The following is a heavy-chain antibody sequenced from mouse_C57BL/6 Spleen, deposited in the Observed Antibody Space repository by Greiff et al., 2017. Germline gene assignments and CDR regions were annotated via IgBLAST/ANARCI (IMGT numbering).Heavy chain of an antibody. J-gene: IGHJ4*01. CDR2: INPSTGGT. CDR3: AREYYGSGESMDY. CDR1: GYTFTGYY. D-gene: IGHD2-1*01. Sequence: EVQLQQSGPELVKPGASVKISCKASGYTFTGYYMHWVKQSPERSLEWIGGINPSTGGTTYKQKFKAKATLTVDKSSSTAYMQLRSLTSEDSAVYYCAREYYGSGESMDYWGQGTSVTVSS. V-gene: IGHV1-42*01.